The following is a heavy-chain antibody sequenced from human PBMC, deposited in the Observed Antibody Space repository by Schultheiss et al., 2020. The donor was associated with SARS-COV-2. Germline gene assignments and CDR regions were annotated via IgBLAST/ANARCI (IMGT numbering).Heavy chain of an antibody. D-gene: IGHD3-3*01. CDR1: GGTFSNSA. CDR2: LNPASGGT. V-gene: IGHV1-2*06. CDR3: AREQFLEWSHPRPYGMDV. J-gene: IGHJ6*02. Sequence: ASVKVSCKASGGTFSNSAISWVRQAPGQGLEWMGRLNPASGGTQYAQKFQGRVTMTADTSIGTAYMGLSRLTSDDTALYYCAREQFLEWSHPRPYGMDVWGQGTTVTVSS.